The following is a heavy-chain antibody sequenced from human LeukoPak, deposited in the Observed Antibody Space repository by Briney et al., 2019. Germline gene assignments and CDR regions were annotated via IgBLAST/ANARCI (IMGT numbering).Heavy chain of an antibody. V-gene: IGHV1-8*01. J-gene: IGHJ4*02. CDR2: MNPNSGNT. CDR3: ARRSLGSDSMGFDY. Sequence: ASVKVSCKASGYTFTSYDINWVRLATGQGLEWMGWMNPNSGNTGYAQKFQGRVTMTRSTSISTAYMELSSLRSEDTAVYYCARRSLGSDSMGFDYWGQGTLVTVSS. CDR1: GYTFTSYD. D-gene: IGHD3-16*01.